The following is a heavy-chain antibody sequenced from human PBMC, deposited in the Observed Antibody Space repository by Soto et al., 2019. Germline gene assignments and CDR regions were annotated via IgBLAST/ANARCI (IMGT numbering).Heavy chain of an antibody. D-gene: IGHD5-12*01. CDR1: GGTFSNYH. Sequence: QVQLVQSGAEVKKPGSSVKVSCKASGGTFSNYHISWVRQAPGQGLEWMGGIIPIFGTVNYAQKFQGRVTITADESTSTAYMELSSRRSEDTAVYYCARGNHRWLQLWYFDLWGRGTLVSVSS. V-gene: IGHV1-69*12. J-gene: IGHJ2*01. CDR2: IIPIFGTV. CDR3: ARGNHRWLQLWYFDL.